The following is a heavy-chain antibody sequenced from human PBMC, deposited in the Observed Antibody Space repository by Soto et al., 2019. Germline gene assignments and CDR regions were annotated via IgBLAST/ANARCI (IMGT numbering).Heavy chain of an antibody. CDR3: ARAEVGPWFDP. CDR1: SGSISSSNW. V-gene: IGHV4-4*02. D-gene: IGHD2-2*01. J-gene: IGHJ5*02. CDR2: IYHSGST. Sequence: QVQLQESGPGLVKPSGTLSLTCAVSSGSISSSNWWSWVRQPPGKGLEWIGEIYHSGSTNYNPSLKRRVNISVDKSNNQFSLKLSSVTAADTAVYYCARAEVGPWFDPWGQGTLVTVSS.